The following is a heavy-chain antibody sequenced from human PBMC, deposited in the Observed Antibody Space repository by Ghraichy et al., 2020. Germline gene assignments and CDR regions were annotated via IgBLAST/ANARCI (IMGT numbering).Heavy chain of an antibody. J-gene: IGHJ4*02. D-gene: IGHD4-17*01. Sequence: GGSLRLSCAASGFAFDNFAMHWVRQAPGRGLEWVSAISGGGGDTFYADSVRGRFTISRDNAKDTLYLQMRGLRAEDAAVYFCAKAACPPVTTFFRAAPFSAGAVNGRFPISRNNARVPHYLPMRGLRAEDAAWYVCAKAASPTVTTCFSAPPYYFDNWGQGTLVTVSS. CDR1: GFAFDNFA. V-gene: IGHV3-23*01. CDR2: ISGGGGDT. CDR3: AKAACPPVTTFFRAAPFSAGAVNGRFPISRNNARVPHYLPMRGLRAEDAAWYVCAKAASPTVTTCFSAPPYYFDN.